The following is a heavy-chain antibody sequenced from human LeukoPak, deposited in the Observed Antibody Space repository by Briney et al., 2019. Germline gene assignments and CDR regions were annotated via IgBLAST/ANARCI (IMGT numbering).Heavy chain of an antibody. D-gene: IGHD2-21*02. CDR1: GFTLSSYG. V-gene: IGHV3-33*01. J-gene: IGHJ3*02. CDR3: AREEYCGGDCYPYDAFDI. Sequence: GGSLRLSCAASGFTLSSYGMHWVRQAPGKGLEWVAVIWYDGSNKYYADSVKGRFTISRDNSKNTLYLQMNSLRAEDTAVYYCAREEYCGGDCYPYDAFDIWGQGTMVTVSS. CDR2: IWYDGSNK.